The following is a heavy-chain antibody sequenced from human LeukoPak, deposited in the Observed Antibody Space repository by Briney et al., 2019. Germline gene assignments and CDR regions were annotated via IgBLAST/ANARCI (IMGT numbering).Heavy chain of an antibody. CDR3: ASLRYCTNGVCRYFDY. CDR1: GFTFSSYS. CDR2: ISSSSSYI. D-gene: IGHD2-8*01. Sequence: GGSLRLSCAASGFTFSSYSMNWVRQAPGKGLEWFSSISSSSSYIYYADSVKGRFTISRDNAKNSLYLQMNSLRAEDTAVYYCASLRYCTNGVCRYFDYWGQGTLVTVSS. J-gene: IGHJ4*02. V-gene: IGHV3-21*01.